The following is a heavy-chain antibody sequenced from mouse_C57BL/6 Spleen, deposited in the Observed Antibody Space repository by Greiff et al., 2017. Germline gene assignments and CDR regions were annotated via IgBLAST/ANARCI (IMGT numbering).Heavy chain of an antibody. CDR2: IWLHDDK. J-gene: IGHJ1*03. CDR3: AQIRLYDGLFDV. CDR1: GFSLSTSNMG. V-gene: IGHV8-5*01. D-gene: IGHD2-3*01. Sequence: QVTLKVSGPGILQPSQTLSLTCSFSGFSLSTSNMGIGWIRQPSGKGLEWLAHIWLHDDKYYNPYLKSRLTISKDTSNNQAFLKITSVDTADTATYCSAQIRLYDGLFDVWGTGTTVTFSS.